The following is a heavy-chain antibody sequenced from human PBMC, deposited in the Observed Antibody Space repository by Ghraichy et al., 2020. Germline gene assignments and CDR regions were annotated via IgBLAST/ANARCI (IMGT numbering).Heavy chain of an antibody. CDR3: ASSDQRYCSGGSCPTLDY. D-gene: IGHD2-15*01. Sequence: ASVKVSCKASGYTFTSYYMHWVRQAPGQGLEWMGIINPSGGSTSYAQKFQGRVTMTRDTSTSTVYMELSSLRSEDTAVYYCASSDQRYCSGGSCPTLDYWGQGTLVTVSS. J-gene: IGHJ4*02. CDR2: INPSGGST. CDR1: GYTFTSYY. V-gene: IGHV1-46*01.